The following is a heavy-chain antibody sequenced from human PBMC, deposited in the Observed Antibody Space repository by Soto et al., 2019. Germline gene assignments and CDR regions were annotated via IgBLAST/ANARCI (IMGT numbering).Heavy chain of an antibody. Sequence: SGTCTDADISISSGGSYGSWIRQHPGKCLEWIGYIYYSGSTYYNPCLKSRVTISVDTSKNQFSLKLSSATAADTAVYYCAREPNRSSGVYYYSYGMDVWGQGTKV. CDR2: IYYSGST. D-gene: IGHD6-25*01. J-gene: IGHJ6*01. CDR1: DISISSGGSY. V-gene: IGHV4-31*03. CDR3: AREPNRSSGVYYYSYGMDV.